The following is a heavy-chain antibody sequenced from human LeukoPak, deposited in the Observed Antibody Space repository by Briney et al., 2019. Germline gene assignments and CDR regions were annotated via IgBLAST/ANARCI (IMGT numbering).Heavy chain of an antibody. CDR1: GFTFNTSA. D-gene: IGHD1-26*01. J-gene: IGHJ4*02. CDR3: ARDLFSGSYYEDF. Sequence: PGGSLRLSCAASGFTFNTSAMNWVRQAPGKGLEWLSYISSYSGTIFYADSVKGRFTISRDNAKNSLYLEMKSLRAEDTAVYYCARDLFSGSYYEDFWGQGTLVTVSS. CDR2: ISSYSGTI. V-gene: IGHV3-48*01.